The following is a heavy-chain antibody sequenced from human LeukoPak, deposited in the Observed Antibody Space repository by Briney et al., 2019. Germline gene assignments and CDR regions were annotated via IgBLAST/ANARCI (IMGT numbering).Heavy chain of an antibody. CDR3: AKAPPYYYDSSGPGDY. D-gene: IGHD3-22*01. Sequence: HPGRSLRLSCAASGFTFSSYGMHWVRQAPGKGLEWVAVISYDGSNKYYADSVKGRFTISRDNSKNTLYLQMNSLRAGDTAVYYCAKAPPYYYDSSGPGDYWGQGTLVTVSS. CDR2: ISYDGSNK. J-gene: IGHJ4*02. CDR1: GFTFSSYG. V-gene: IGHV3-30*18.